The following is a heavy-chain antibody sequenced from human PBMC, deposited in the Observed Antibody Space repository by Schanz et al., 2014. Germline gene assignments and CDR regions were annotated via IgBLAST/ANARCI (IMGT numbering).Heavy chain of an antibody. CDR1: GFKFTDYA. CDR2: ISGSGENT. J-gene: IGHJ4*02. D-gene: IGHD3-10*01. CDR3: AKGKSEVRGIILDY. Sequence: VQLVESGGGVVQPGRSLRLSCAASGFKFTDYAMTWVRQAPGKGLEWVATISGSGENTYYADSVKGRVTISRDNSRNTLFLQMRNLRADDTALYYCAKGKSEVRGIILDYWGQGTMVVVSS. V-gene: IGHV3-23*04.